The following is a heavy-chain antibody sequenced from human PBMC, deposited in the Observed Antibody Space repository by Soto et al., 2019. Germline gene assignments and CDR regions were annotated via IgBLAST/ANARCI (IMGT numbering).Heavy chain of an antibody. D-gene: IGHD2-15*01. CDR3: ARDPVVVVAASKLDNWFDP. CDR1: GYTFTSYG. Sequence: GASVKVSCKASGYTFTSYGISWVRQAPGQGLEWMGWISAYNGNTNYAQKLQGRVTMTTDTSTSTAYMELRSLRSDDTAVYYCARDPVVVVAASKLDNWFDPWGQGTLVTVSS. J-gene: IGHJ5*02. V-gene: IGHV1-18*01. CDR2: ISAYNGNT.